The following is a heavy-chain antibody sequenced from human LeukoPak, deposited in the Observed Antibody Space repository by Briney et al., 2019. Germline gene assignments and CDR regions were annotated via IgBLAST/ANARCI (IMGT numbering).Heavy chain of an antibody. CDR2: ISGSGGST. CDR1: GFTFTGHN. CDR3: ARSRRFEYGMDV. V-gene: IGHV3-23*01. D-gene: IGHD3-10*01. J-gene: IGHJ6*02. Sequence: PGGSLRLSCAASGFTFTGHNMNWVRQAPGKGLEWVSAISGSGGSTYYADSVKGRFTISRDNSKNTLYLQMNSLRAEDTAVYYCARSRRFEYGMDVWGQGTTVTVSS.